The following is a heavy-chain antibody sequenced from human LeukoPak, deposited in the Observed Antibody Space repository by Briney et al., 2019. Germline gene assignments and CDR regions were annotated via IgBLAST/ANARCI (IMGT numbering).Heavy chain of an antibody. CDR3: ARGLEGAFDI. Sequence: GGSLRLSRAVSGFTFSNYNMNWVRQAPGKGLEWVAYISGITSAIYYADSVKGRFTISRDNAKNSLYLQMNSLRAEDTAVYYCARGLEGAFDIWGQGTMVTVSS. D-gene: IGHD6-19*01. J-gene: IGHJ3*02. CDR2: ISGITSAI. CDR1: GFTFSNYN. V-gene: IGHV3-48*04.